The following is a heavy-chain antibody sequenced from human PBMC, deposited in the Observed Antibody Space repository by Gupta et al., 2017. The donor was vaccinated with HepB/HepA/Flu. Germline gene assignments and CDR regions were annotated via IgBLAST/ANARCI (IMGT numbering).Heavy chain of an antibody. J-gene: IGHJ3*02. V-gene: IGHV3-23*01. D-gene: IGHD3-10*01. CDR2: ISGSGGGT. CDR3: AKDRDWSSGYDAFDI. Sequence: EVQLFKSGGGLVQPGGALRLCCADSGFNFSSYAMSWVGPDPGKGLKRVTAISGSGGGTYYEDPVKGRFTISRDNAKNTLYMQMTRLRAEETAVYYCAKDRDWSSGYDAFDIGGQGTMVTVYS. CDR1: GFNFSSYA.